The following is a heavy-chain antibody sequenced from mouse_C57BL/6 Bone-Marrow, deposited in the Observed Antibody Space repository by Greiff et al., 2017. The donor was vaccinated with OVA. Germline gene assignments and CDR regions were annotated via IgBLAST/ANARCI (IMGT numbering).Heavy chain of an antibody. Sequence: EVKVEESGGGLVKPGGSLKLSCAASGFTFSSYTMSWVRQTPEKRLEWVATISGGGGNTYYPDSVKGRFTISRDNAKNTLYLQMSSLRSEDTALYYCASHYYGSSYDAMDYWGQGTSVTVSS. J-gene: IGHJ4*01. CDR2: ISGGGGNT. CDR1: GFTFSSYT. D-gene: IGHD1-1*01. V-gene: IGHV5-9*01. CDR3: ASHYYGSSYDAMDY.